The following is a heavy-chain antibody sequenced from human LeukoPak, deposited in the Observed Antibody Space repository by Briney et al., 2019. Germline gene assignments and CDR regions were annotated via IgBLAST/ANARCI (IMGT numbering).Heavy chain of an antibody. Sequence: GASVKVSCKASGGTFSSYAISWVRQAPGQGLEWMGRMIPILGIANYAQKFQGRVTITADKSTSTAYMELSSLRSEDTAVYYCARWTYDYDFWSGYSPGGWFDPWGQGTLVTVSS. CDR3: ARWTYDYDFWSGYSPGGWFDP. CDR1: GGTFSSYA. CDR2: MIPILGIA. J-gene: IGHJ5*02. D-gene: IGHD3-3*01. V-gene: IGHV1-69*04.